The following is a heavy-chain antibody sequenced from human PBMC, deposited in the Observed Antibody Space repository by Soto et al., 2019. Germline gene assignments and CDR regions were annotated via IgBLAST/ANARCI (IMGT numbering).Heavy chain of an antibody. CDR2: INHSGST. CDR3: ARVIVVVVAATNWFDP. CDR1: GGSFSGYY. J-gene: IGHJ5*02. V-gene: IGHV4-34*01. D-gene: IGHD2-15*01. Sequence: SAPLSLTCAVYGGSFSGYYWSWIRQPPGKGLEWIGEINHSGSTNYNPSLKSRVTISVDTSKNQFSLKLSSVTAADTAVYYCARVIVVVVAATNWFDPWGHGTLVTVSS.